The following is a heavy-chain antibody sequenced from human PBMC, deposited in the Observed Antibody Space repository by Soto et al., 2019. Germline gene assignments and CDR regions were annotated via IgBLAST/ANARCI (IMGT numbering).Heavy chain of an antibody. J-gene: IGHJ3*02. V-gene: IGHV3-23*01. Sequence: PRLSCAASGFTFSSYAMSWVRQAPGKGLEWVSAISGSGGSTYYADSVKGRFTISRDNSKNTLYLQMNSLRAEDTAVYYCEKSLVGFDICGQGTMVTVSS. CDR3: EKSLVGFDI. CDR2: ISGSGGST. CDR1: GFTFSSYA.